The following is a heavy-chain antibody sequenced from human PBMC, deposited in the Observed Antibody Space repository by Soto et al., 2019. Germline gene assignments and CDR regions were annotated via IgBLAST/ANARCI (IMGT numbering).Heavy chain of an antibody. CDR1: GFTFSNYT. V-gene: IGHV3-21*01. Sequence: EVQLVESGGGLVKPGGSLTLSCAASGFTFSNYTMNWVRQAPGKGREWVSSISRSSRNIYYADSVKGRFTISRDNAKNALYLHMNSLRAGDTAVYYCARDLKVAGTNSFYCYGMDVWGQGPTVTVSS. D-gene: IGHD6-19*01. CDR3: ARDLKVAGTNSFYCYGMDV. CDR2: ISRSSRNI. J-gene: IGHJ6*02.